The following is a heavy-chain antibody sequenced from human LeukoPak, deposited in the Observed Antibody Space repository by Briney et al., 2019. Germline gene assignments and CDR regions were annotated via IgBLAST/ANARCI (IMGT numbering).Heavy chain of an antibody. V-gene: IGHV4-31*03. CDR1: GGSISSGGYY. D-gene: IGHD3-22*01. Sequence: PSETLSLTCTVSGGSISSGGYYWSWIRQHPGKGLEWIGYIYYSGSTYYNPSLKSRVTISVDTSKNQFSLKLSSVTAADTAVYYCARERIVVVITGRESTFDIWGQGTMVTVSS. CDR3: ARERIVVVITGRESTFDI. CDR2: IYYSGST. J-gene: IGHJ3*02.